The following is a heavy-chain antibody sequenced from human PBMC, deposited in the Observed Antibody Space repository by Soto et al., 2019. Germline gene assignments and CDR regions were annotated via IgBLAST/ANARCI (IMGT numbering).Heavy chain of an antibody. CDR1: GFTFSSYA. CDR3: ASTLDV. J-gene: IGHJ6*02. V-gene: IGHV3-30-3*01. Sequence: QVQLVESGGGVVQPGRSLRLSCAASGFTFSSYAMHWVRQAPGKGLEWVAVISYDGSNKYYADSVKGRFTISRDNSKXXXXXXXNSLRADDTAVYYCASTLDVWGQGTTVTVSS. CDR2: ISYDGSNK.